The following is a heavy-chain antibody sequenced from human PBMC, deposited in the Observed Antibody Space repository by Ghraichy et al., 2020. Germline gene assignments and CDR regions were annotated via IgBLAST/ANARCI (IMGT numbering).Heavy chain of an antibody. Sequence: SQTLSLTCAVYGWSFSGYYWSWIRQPPGKGLEWIGEINHSGSTNYNPSLKSRVTISVDTSKNQFSLKLSSVTAADTAVYYCARGRRYYGRFDYWGQGTLVTVSS. J-gene: IGHJ4*02. CDR2: INHSGST. D-gene: IGHD3-10*01. V-gene: IGHV4-34*01. CDR1: GWSFSGYY. CDR3: ARGRRYYGRFDY.